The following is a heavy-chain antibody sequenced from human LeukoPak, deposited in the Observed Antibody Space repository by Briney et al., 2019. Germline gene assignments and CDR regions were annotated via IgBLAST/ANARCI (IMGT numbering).Heavy chain of an antibody. CDR2: INHSGST. V-gene: IGHV4-34*01. Sequence: SETLSLTCAVYGGSFSGYYWSWIRQPPGKGLEWIGEINHSGSTNYNPSLKSRVTISVDTSKNQFSLKLSSVTAADTAVYYCARDVRRSSSSSNPYYYYMDVWGKGTTVTVSS. CDR1: GGSFSGYY. D-gene: IGHD6-6*01. J-gene: IGHJ6*03. CDR3: ARDVRRSSSSSNPYYYYMDV.